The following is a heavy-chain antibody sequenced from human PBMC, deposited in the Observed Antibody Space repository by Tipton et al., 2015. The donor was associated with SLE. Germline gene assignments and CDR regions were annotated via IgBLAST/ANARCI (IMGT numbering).Heavy chain of an antibody. CDR3: ARDAVGGSGWTYNWFDP. D-gene: IGHD6-19*01. CDR1: GFTFSSYG. V-gene: IGHV3-30*02. J-gene: IGHJ5*02. Sequence: SLRLSCAASGFTFSSYGMHWVRQAPGKGLEWVAFIRYDGSNKYYADSVKGRFTISRDNSKNTLYLQMNSLRAEDTAVYYCARDAVGGSGWTYNWFDPWGQGTLVTVSS. CDR2: IRYDGSNK.